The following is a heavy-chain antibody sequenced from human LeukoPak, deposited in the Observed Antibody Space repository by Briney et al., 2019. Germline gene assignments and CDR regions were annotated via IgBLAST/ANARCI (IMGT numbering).Heavy chain of an antibody. CDR1: GYTLTELS. CDR3: ARGRMAGTYVLDY. J-gene: IGHJ4*02. D-gene: IGHD6-19*01. CDR2: FDPEDGET. Sequence: ASVTVSCKVSGYTLTELSMHWVRQAPGKGLEWMGGFDPEDGETIYAQKFQGRVTITADESTSTAYMELTSLRSEDTAVYYCARGRMAGTYVLDYWGQGTLVTVSS. V-gene: IGHV1-24*01.